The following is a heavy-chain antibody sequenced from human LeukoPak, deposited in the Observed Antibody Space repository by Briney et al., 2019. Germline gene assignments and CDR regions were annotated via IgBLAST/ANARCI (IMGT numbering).Heavy chain of an antibody. V-gene: IGHV4-38-2*02. CDR3: ARDRTYSSGWYY. J-gene: IGHJ4*02. Sequence: SGTLSLTCTVSGYSISSGYYWGWIRQPPGKGLEWIGSIYHSGSTYYNPSLKSRVTISVDTSKNQFSLKLSSVTAADTAVYYCARDRTYSSGWYYWGQGTLVTVSS. CDR1: GYSISSGYY. CDR2: IYHSGST. D-gene: IGHD6-19*01.